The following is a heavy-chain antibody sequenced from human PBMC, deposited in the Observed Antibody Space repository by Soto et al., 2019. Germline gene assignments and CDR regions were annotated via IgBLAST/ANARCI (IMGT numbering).Heavy chain of an antibody. Sequence: QVQLVQSGAEVKKPGASVKVSCKASGYTFTSYGISWVRQAPGQGLEWMGWINAYNGNTNYAQKLQVRVTMTTDTSTSTAYLELRSLRSDDTSVYCSAPYWSAFDYWGHRALVTVSS. J-gene: IGHJ4*01. CDR1: GYTFTSYG. CDR2: INAYNGNT. D-gene: IGHD2-21*01. V-gene: IGHV1-18*01. CDR3: APYWSAFDY.